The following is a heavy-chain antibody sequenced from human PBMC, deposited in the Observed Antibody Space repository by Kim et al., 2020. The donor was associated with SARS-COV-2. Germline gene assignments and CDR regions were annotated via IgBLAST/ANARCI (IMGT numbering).Heavy chain of an antibody. CDR1: GYTFTSYY. V-gene: IGHV1-46*01. J-gene: IGHJ3*02. CDR2: INPSGGST. CDR3: ARALLSIAVAGTKGAFDI. Sequence: ASVKVSCKASGYTFTSYYMHWVRQAPGQGLEWMGIINPSGGSTSYAQKFQGRVTMTRDTSTSTVYMELSSLRSEDTAVYYCARALLSIAVAGTKGAFDIWGQGTMVTVSS. D-gene: IGHD6-19*01.